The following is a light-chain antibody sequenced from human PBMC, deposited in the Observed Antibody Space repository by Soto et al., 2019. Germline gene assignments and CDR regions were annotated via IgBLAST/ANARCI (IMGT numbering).Light chain of an antibody. V-gene: IGLV1-44*01. CDR1: SSNIGGNT. Sequence: QSVLTQPPSASGIPGQRVTISCSGSSSNIGGNTVNWYQQLPGTAPKLLMYTNNQRPSGVPDRFSGSKSGTSASLAISGLQSEDEADYYCAAWDDSLNGVVFGGGTKLTVL. J-gene: IGLJ2*01. CDR3: AAWDDSLNGVV. CDR2: TNN.